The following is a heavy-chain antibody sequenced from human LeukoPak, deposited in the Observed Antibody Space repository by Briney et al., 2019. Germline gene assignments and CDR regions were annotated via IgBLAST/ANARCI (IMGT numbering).Heavy chain of an antibody. Sequence: PGGSLRFSCVASGFTFSTFAMYWLRQAPGKGLEWVSAIGADVGHTNYADSVWGRFTISRDNSRNTLYLQMTSLRTDDTATYFCAKSTDYWFYGMDVWGQGTTVTVSS. V-gene: IGHV3-23*01. CDR3: AKSTDYWFYGMDV. CDR2: IGADVGHT. D-gene: IGHD2-8*02. CDR1: GFTFSTFA. J-gene: IGHJ6*02.